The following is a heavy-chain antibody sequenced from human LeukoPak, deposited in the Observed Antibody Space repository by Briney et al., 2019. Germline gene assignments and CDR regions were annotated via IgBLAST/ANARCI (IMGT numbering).Heavy chain of an antibody. V-gene: IGHV4-34*01. J-gene: IGHJ5*02. CDR2: INHSGST. CDR3: AGMVRGVSKNWFDP. D-gene: IGHD3-10*01. Sequence: SETLSLTCAVYGGSFSGYYWSWIRQPPGKGLEWIGEINHSGSTNYNPSLKSRVTISVDTSKNQFSLKLSSVTAADTAVYYCAGMVRGVSKNWFDPWGQGTLVTVSS. CDR1: GGSFSGYY.